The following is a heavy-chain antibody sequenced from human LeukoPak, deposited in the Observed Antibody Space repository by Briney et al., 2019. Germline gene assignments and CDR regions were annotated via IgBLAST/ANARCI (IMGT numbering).Heavy chain of an antibody. J-gene: IGHJ6*03. V-gene: IGHV3-15*01. Sequence: GGSLRLSCAASGFTFSNAWMSGVRQALGKGLEWVGRIKSKTDGGTTDYAAPVKGRFTISRDDSKNTLYLQMNSLKTEDTAVYYCTTEGLGYYYYYMDVWGKGTTVTVSS. D-gene: IGHD3-16*01. CDR3: TTEGLGYYYYYMDV. CDR2: IKSKTDGGTT. CDR1: GFTFSNAW.